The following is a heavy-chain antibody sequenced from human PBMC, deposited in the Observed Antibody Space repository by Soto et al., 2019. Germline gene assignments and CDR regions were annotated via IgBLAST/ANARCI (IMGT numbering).Heavy chain of an antibody. D-gene: IGHD2-21*02. Sequence: QVPLVQSGAEEQKPGASVKVSCKASGYTFTSYAMHWVRQAPGQRLEWMGWINAGNGNTKYSQKFQGRVTITRDTSASTADMELSSLRSEDTAVYYCARSIVVVTALDYWGQGTLVTVSS. CDR1: GYTFTSYA. CDR3: ARSIVVVTALDY. CDR2: INAGNGNT. J-gene: IGHJ4*02. V-gene: IGHV1-3*05.